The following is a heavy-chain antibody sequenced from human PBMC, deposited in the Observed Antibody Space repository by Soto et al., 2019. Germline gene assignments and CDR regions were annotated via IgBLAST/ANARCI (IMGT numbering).Heavy chain of an antibody. D-gene: IGHD6-19*01. Sequence: QVQLVQSGAEVKKPGASVKVSCKASGYTFSHYGISWVRQAPGQGLERVGYISAYNGNTNYAQKFQGRVTMTTDTSTSTADRERRSLGSDDTAVDYCARHGSRAWPPDGMDVWGQGTTVIVSS. CDR3: ARHGSRAWPPDGMDV. CDR2: ISAYNGNT. J-gene: IGHJ6*02. V-gene: IGHV1-18*01. CDR1: GYTFSHYG.